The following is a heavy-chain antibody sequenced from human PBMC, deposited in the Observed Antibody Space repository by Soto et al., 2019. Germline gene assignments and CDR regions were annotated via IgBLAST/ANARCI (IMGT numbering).Heavy chain of an antibody. CDR2: IYYSGST. V-gene: IGHV4-31*03. D-gene: IGHD4-17*01. CDR3: ARETRDYGDYVPGGDY. Sequence: SSETLSLTCTVSGGSISSGGYYWSWIRQHPGKGLEWIGYIYYSGSTYYNPSLKSRVTISVDTSKNQFSLKLSSVTAADTAVYYCARETRDYGDYVPGGDYWGQGPLVTVSS. CDR1: GGSISSGGYY. J-gene: IGHJ4*02.